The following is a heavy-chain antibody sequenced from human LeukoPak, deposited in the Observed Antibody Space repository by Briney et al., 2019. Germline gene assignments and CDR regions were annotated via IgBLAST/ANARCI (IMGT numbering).Heavy chain of an antibody. CDR3: ARRQRYSNHYARNFDY. Sequence: KPSETLSLTCAVYGGSFRGYYWSWIRQPPGKGVEWIGEINHSGSTNYNPSLKSRVTISVDTSKNQFSLKLSSVTAADTAVYYCARRQRYSNHYARNFDYWGQGTLVTVSS. CDR2: INHSGST. J-gene: IGHJ4*02. D-gene: IGHD4-11*01. CDR1: GGSFRGYY. V-gene: IGHV4-34*01.